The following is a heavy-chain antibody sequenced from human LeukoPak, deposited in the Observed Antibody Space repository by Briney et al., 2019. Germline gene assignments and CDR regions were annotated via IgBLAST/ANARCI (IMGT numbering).Heavy chain of an antibody. CDR1: GITFSNYA. Sequence: GGSLRLSCVASGITFSNYAVSWVRQAPEKGLDWVSVISGSAHKIRYADSVKGRFTISRDDSENIVYLQMNNLRVEDTAVYYCAGRPTGYSSGYIHWGQGTLVTVSS. V-gene: IGHV3-23*01. CDR2: ISGSAHKI. J-gene: IGHJ4*02. CDR3: AGRPTGYSSGYIH. D-gene: IGHD5-18*01.